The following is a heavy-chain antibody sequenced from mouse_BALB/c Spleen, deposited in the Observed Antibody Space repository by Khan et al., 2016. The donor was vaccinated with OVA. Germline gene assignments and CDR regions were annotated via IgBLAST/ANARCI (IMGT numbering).Heavy chain of an antibody. CDR3: ARDSNFDY. CDR1: GFTFSRFG. Sequence: EVMLVESGGGLVQPGGSRKLSCAASGFTFSRFGMHWFRQAPEKGLEWVAYISSGSSTIYYADTVKGRFTISRDNPKNTLFLQMTSLRSEDTAMYYCARDSNFDYWGQGTTLTVSS. J-gene: IGHJ2*01. CDR2: ISSGSSTI. V-gene: IGHV5-17*02.